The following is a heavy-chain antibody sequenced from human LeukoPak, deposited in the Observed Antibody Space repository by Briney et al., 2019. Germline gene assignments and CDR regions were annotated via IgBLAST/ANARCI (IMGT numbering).Heavy chain of an antibody. J-gene: IGHJ4*02. D-gene: IGHD3-3*01. V-gene: IGHV4-34*01. CDR3: ARGRTDYDFWSGYYTGPYYFDY. Sequence: SETLSLTCAVYGGSFSGYYWGWIRQPPGKGLEWIGEINHSGSTNYNPSLKSRVTISVDTSKNQFSLKLSSVTAADTAVYYCARGRTDYDFWSGYYTGPYYFDYWGQGTLVTVSS. CDR2: INHSGST. CDR1: GGSFSGYY.